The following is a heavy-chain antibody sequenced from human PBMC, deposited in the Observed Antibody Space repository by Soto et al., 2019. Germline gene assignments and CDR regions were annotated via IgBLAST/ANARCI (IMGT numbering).Heavy chain of an antibody. CDR3: AKWRTIRAAFDI. J-gene: IGHJ3*02. Sequence: EVQLLESGGGLVQPGGSMRLSCAASGFTFSSYAMSWVRQAPGKGLEWVSAISGSGGSTYYADSVKGRFTIYRDNSKNTLDLQMNSLRAEDTDVYYCAKWRTIRAAFDIWCQGTMVTVSS. CDR2: ISGSGGST. V-gene: IGHV3-23*01. D-gene: IGHD3-3*01. CDR1: GFTFSSYA.